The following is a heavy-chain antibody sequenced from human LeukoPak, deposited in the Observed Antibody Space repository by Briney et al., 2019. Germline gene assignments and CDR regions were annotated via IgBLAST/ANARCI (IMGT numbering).Heavy chain of an antibody. CDR2: IYGGGAT. J-gene: IGHJ4*02. D-gene: IGHD3-10*02. CDR1: GFTVSNNY. V-gene: IGHV3-53*01. Sequence: GGSLRLSCAASGFTVSNNYMSWVRQAPGKGLEWVSVIYGGGATYYADSVRGRFTISRDNSKNTLYLQMNSLRAEDTAVYYCARLFPPSLHYFDYWGQGTLVTVSS. CDR3: ARLFPPSLHYFDY.